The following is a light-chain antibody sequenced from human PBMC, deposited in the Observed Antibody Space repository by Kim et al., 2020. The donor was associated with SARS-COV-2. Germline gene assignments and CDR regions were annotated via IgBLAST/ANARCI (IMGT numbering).Light chain of an antibody. CDR2: GAS. V-gene: IGKV3-20*01. CDR3: HQYGSSPRT. Sequence: SPGERATLSCRASQSVTSHYLAWYQQNPGQAPRLLIYGASNRATGIPDRFSGSGSGTDFTLTISRLEPEDFAVYYCHQYGSSPRTFGQGTKVDIK. CDR1: QSVTSHY. J-gene: IGKJ1*01.